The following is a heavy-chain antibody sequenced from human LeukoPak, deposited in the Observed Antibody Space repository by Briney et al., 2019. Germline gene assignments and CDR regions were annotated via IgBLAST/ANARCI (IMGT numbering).Heavy chain of an antibody. J-gene: IGHJ4*02. V-gene: IGHV3-74*01. D-gene: IGHD5-24*01. CDR3: AKNRDGYNLFDY. CDR2: INSDGSST. CDR1: GFTFSSYW. Sequence: GGSLRLSCAASGFTFSSYWMHWVRQAPGKGLVWVSRINSDGSSTSYADSVKGRFTISRDNSKNTLYLQMNSLRAEDTAVYYCAKNRDGYNLFDYWGQGTLVTVSS.